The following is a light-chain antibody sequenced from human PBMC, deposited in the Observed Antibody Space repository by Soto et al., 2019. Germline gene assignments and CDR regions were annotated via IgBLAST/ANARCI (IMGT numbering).Light chain of an antibody. V-gene: IGKV3-15*01. CDR1: HSVSSR. Sequence: EIVMTQSPATLSVSPGERATLSCRASHSVSSRLAWYQQKPGQAPRLLIYGASTRATGLPARFSGSGSGTEFTLTISSLQSEDFAVYYCQHSTNWPLTFGGGTRWIS. J-gene: IGKJ4*01. CDR3: QHSTNWPLT. CDR2: GAS.